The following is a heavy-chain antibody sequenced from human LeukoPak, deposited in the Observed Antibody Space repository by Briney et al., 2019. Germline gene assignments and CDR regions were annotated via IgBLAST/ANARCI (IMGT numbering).Heavy chain of an antibody. CDR3: ASDGVYYDSSGYYNPVFDY. J-gene: IGHJ4*02. CDR2: INPNSGGT. CDR1: GYTFTGYY. V-gene: IGHV1-2*02. Sequence: ASVTVSCKASGYTFTGYYMHWVRQAPGQGLEWMGWINPNSGGTNYAQKFQGRVTMTRDTSISTAYMELSRLRSDDTAVYYCASDGVYYDSSGYYNPVFDYWGQGTLVTVSS. D-gene: IGHD3-22*01.